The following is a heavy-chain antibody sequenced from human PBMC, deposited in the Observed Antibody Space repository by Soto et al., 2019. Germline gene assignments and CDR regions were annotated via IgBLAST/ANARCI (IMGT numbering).Heavy chain of an antibody. D-gene: IGHD2-8*01. Sequence: GESLKISCAASGFTFSVYWMTWVRRAPGKGLEWVANMNQDGSVKHYVDSVKGRFTISRDNAKNSLYLQMNSLTAEDTGVYYCARDNDRKFDHWGQGTLVTVYS. CDR1: GFTFSVYW. CDR3: ARDNDRKFDH. V-gene: IGHV3-7*03. J-gene: IGHJ4*02. CDR2: MNQDGSVK.